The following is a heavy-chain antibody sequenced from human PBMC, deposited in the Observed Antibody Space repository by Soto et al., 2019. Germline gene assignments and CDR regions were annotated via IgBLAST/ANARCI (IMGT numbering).Heavy chain of an antibody. V-gene: IGHV3-23*01. D-gene: IGHD6-13*01. CDR2: ISGSDGST. CDR3: ARDRERDAWYEDY. CDR1: GFSFSSYA. Sequence: PGGSLRLSCVASGFSFSSYAMTWVRQAPGKGLEWVSVISGSDGSTYYADSVKGRFTISRDNYKNTLYLQMNSLRAEDTAVYYCARDRERDAWYEDYWGQGT. J-gene: IGHJ4*02.